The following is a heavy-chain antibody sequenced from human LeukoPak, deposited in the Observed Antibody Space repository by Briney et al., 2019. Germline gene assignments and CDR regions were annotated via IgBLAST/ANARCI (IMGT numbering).Heavy chain of an antibody. CDR2: ISGSGGST. D-gene: IGHD3-3*01. CDR1: GFTFSSYA. V-gene: IGHV3-23*01. Sequence: PGGSLRLSCAASGFTFSSYAMSWVRQAPGKGLEWVSAISGSGGSTYYADSVKGRFTISRDSSKNTLYLQMNSLRAEDTAVYYCAKISFGVVIPHDAFDIWGQGTMVTVSS. CDR3: AKISFGVVIPHDAFDI. J-gene: IGHJ3*02.